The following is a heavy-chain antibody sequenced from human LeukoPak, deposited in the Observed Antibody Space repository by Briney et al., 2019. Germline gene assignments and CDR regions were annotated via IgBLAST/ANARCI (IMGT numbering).Heavy chain of an antibody. CDR3: ARLTTVTPRTAFDI. Sequence: SETLSLTCTVSGGSISIYYWSWIRQPPGKGLEWIGYIYYSGNTNYNPSLKSRVTISVDTSKNQVSLTLSSVTAADTAVYYCARLTTVTPRTAFDIWGQGTLVTVSS. V-gene: IGHV4-59*01. CDR1: GGSISIYY. J-gene: IGHJ3*02. CDR2: IYYSGNT. D-gene: IGHD4-17*01.